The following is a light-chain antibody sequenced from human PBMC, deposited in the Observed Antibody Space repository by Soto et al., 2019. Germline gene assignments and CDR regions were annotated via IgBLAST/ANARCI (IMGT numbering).Light chain of an antibody. CDR2: SNN. Sequence: QSVLPQPPSASGTPGQRVTISCSGSSSNIGSNTVNWYQQLPGTAPKRLIYSNNQRPSGVPDRFSVSKSGTSASLAIRGLQSADEAEYYCAAWDDSLNGVVFGGGTKLTVL. J-gene: IGLJ2*01. V-gene: IGLV1-44*01. CDR1: SSNIGSNT. CDR3: AAWDDSLNGVV.